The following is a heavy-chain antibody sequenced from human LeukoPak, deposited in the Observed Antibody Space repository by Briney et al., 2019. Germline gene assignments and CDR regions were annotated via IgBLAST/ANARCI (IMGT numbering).Heavy chain of an antibody. V-gene: IGHV4-39*07. Sequence: SETLSLTCTVSGGSVSSSTYYWGWIRQTPGKGLEWIGSIYYSGTTYHNVSLKSRVTISVETSKNQFSLKVSSVTAADTAVYYCARHVVVVTETGLRPGNYMDVWGKGTTVTVSS. D-gene: IGHD2-21*02. CDR3: ARHVVVVTETGLRPGNYMDV. CDR1: GGSVSSSTYY. CDR2: IYYSGTT. J-gene: IGHJ6*03.